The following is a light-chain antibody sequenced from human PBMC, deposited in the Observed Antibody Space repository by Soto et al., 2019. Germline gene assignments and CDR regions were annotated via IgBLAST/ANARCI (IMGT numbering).Light chain of an antibody. V-gene: IGKV3-11*01. CDR1: QSVSSY. J-gene: IGKJ1*01. CDR3: QQRSNWPWT. CDR2: DAS. Sequence: EIVLTQSPSTLSLSPGERATLSCRASQSVSSYLAWYQQKPGKAPRLLIYDASNRATGIPARFSGSGSGTDFTLTISSLEPEDFAVYYCQQRSNWPWTFGKGTKVEIK.